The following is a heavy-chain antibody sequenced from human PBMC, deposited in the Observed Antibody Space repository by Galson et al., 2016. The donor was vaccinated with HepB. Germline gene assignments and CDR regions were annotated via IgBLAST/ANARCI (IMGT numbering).Heavy chain of an antibody. D-gene: IGHD1-1*01. J-gene: IGHJ6*04. CDR2: ISNDGSNK. CDR3: ARFIASPWNDYYYYGMDV. Sequence: SLRLSCAASGFTFNTYTMHWVRQAPGKGLEWLAVISNDGSNKYFADSVKGRFTISRDNSKNTLYLQMNSLRAEDTAVYYCARFIASPWNDYYYYGMDVWGKGTTVTVSS. V-gene: IGHV3-30-3*01. CDR1: GFTFNTYT.